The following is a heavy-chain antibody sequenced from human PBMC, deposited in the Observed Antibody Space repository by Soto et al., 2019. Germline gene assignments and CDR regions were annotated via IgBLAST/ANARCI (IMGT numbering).Heavy chain of an antibody. J-gene: IGHJ6*02. Sequence: GSLRLSCAASGFTFSSYSMNWVRQAPGKGLEWVSSISSSSSYIYYADSVRGRFTISRDNAKNSLYLQMNSLRAEDTAVYYCARVGPGEGWQSYRWGNYCDGMDVWSQRTTVTGSS. CDR3: ARVGPGEGWQSYRWGNYCDGMDV. V-gene: IGHV3-21*01. CDR2: ISSSSSYI. D-gene: IGHD1-26*01. CDR1: GFTFSSYS.